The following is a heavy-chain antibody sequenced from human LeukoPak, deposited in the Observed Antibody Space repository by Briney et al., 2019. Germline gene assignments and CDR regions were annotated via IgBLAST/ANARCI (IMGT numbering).Heavy chain of an antibody. CDR2: ISSSCSYT. V-gene: IGHV3-11*06. Sequence: RGSLRLSCAASGLTFSDYYMIWIRQAPGKGLEWVSYISSSCSYTNYADSVKGRVTISRDNAKNSLYLQMNSLRAEDTAVYYCARDRAGGSGSYSDYWGQENLDPVSS. D-gene: IGHD1-26*01. CDR3: ARDRAGGSGSYSDY. CDR1: GLTFSDYY. J-gene: IGHJ4*02.